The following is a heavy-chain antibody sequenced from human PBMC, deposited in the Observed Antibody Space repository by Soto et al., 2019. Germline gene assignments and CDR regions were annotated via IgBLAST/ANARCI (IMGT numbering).Heavy chain of an antibody. CDR2: IYYSGST. Sequence: QLQLQESGPGLVKPSETLSLTCTVSGGSISSSSYYWGWIRQPPGKGLEWIGSIYYSGSTYYNPSLKXXVXIXXDTSKNQFSLKLSSVTAADTAVYYCAREDSSWVDYWGQGTLVTVSS. D-gene: IGHD6-13*01. V-gene: IGHV4-39*02. J-gene: IGHJ4*02. CDR1: GGSISSSSYY. CDR3: AREDSSWVDY.